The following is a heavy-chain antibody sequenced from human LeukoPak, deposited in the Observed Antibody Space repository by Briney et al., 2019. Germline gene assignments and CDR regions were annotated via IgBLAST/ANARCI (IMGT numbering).Heavy chain of an antibody. V-gene: IGHV4-59*01. J-gene: IGHJ4*02. D-gene: IGHD1-26*01. CDR3: ARVTAGGSYYGPIFDY. CDR1: GGSISSSY. Sequence: SETLSLTCTVSGGSISSSYWSWIRQPPGKGLEWIGYIYYSGSTNYNPSLKSRVTISVDTSKNQFSLKLSSVTAADTAVYYCARVTAGGSYYGPIFDYWGQGTLVTVSS. CDR2: IYYSGST.